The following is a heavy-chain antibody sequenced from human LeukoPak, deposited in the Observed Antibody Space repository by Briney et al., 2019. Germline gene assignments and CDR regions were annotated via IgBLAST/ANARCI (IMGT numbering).Heavy chain of an antibody. Sequence: PGGSLRLSCAASGFTFSNYAMRWVRQAPGKGLEWVSTIGGGGSATFYGDSVKGRFTVSRDNSKNTLFLQMNSLRAEDTAVYYCAKGRQGNSFDVWGQGTMVTVSS. V-gene: IGHV3-23*01. CDR3: AKGRQGNSFDV. CDR1: GFTFSNYA. CDR2: IGGGGSAT. J-gene: IGHJ3*01. D-gene: IGHD3-10*01.